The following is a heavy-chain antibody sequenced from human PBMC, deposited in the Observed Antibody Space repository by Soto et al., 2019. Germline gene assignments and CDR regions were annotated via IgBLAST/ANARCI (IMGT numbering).Heavy chain of an antibody. J-gene: IGHJ4*02. CDR2: IYHSGST. CDR1: GCSISSGGYY. CDR3: ARSNYNSGSYYY. V-gene: IGHV4-61*08. D-gene: IGHD3-10*01. Sequence: SETLSLTCTVSGCSISSGGYYWSWIRQHPGKGLEWIGYIYHSGSTYYNPSLKSRVTISVDTSKNQFSLKLSSVTAADTAVYYCARSNYNSGSYYYWSQGTLVTVSS.